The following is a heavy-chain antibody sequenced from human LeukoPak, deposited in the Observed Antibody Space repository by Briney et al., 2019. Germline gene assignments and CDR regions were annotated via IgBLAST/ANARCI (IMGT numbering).Heavy chain of an antibody. CDR1: GGSISSYY. V-gene: IGHV4-59*01. D-gene: IGHD3-22*01. CDR3: ARGEDYYDSSGSRVYYFDY. Sequence: PSETLSLTCTVSGGSISSYYWSWIRQPPGKGLEWIGYIYYSGSTNYNPSLKSRVTISVDTSKNQFSLKLSSVTAADTAVYYCARGEDYYDSSGSRVYYFDYWGQGTLVTVSS. CDR2: IYYSGST. J-gene: IGHJ4*02.